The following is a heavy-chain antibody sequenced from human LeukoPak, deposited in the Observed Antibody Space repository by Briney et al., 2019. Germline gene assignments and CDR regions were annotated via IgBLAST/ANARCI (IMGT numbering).Heavy chain of an antibody. Sequence: GGSLRLSCAASGFTFSSYAMSWVRQAPGKGLEWVSVIYSGGSTYYADSVKGRFTISRDNSKNTLYLQMNSLRAEDTAVYYCARGGQWLDYWGQGTLVTVSS. D-gene: IGHD6-19*01. CDR1: GFTFSSYA. J-gene: IGHJ4*02. CDR3: ARGGQWLDY. CDR2: IYSGGST. V-gene: IGHV3-66*01.